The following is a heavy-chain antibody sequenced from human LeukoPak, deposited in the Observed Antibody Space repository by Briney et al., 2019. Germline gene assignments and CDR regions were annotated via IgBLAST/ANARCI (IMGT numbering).Heavy chain of an antibody. Sequence: SETLSLTCTVSGGSVSSGSYYWSWIRQPPGKGLEWIGYIYYSGSTKYNPSLKSRVTISVDTSKNQFSLKLSSVTAADTAVYYCASGPYYDFWSGYRPPDAFDIWGQGTMVTVSS. V-gene: IGHV4-61*01. CDR2: IYYSGST. CDR3: ASGPYYDFWSGYRPPDAFDI. J-gene: IGHJ3*02. CDR1: GGSVSSGSYY. D-gene: IGHD3-3*01.